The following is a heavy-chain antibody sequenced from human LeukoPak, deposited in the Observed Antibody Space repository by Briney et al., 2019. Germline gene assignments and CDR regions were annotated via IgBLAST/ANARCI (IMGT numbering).Heavy chain of an antibody. CDR3: TRRELGLPPNY. CDR2: IYYSGST. Sequence: PSETLSLTCTVSGGSISSSIYYWGWIRQPPGKGLEWIGSIYYSGSTYYNPSLKSRVTISVDTSKNQFSLKLSSVTAADTAVYYCTRRELGLPPNYWGQGTLVTDSS. J-gene: IGHJ4*02. CDR1: GGSISSSIYY. V-gene: IGHV4-39*01. D-gene: IGHD1-7*01.